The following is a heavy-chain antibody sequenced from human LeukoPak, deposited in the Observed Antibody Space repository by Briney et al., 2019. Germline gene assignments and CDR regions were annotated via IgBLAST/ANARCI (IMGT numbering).Heavy chain of an antibody. J-gene: IGHJ4*02. Sequence: ASVKVSCKASGGTFSSYAISWVRQAPGQGLVWMGGIIPIFGTANYAQKFQGRVTITADKSTSTAYMELSSLRSEDTAVYYCARKSGYDQYFDYWGQGTLVTVSS. CDR1: GGTFSSYA. CDR2: IIPIFGTA. V-gene: IGHV1-69*06. D-gene: IGHD5-12*01. CDR3: ARKSGYDQYFDY.